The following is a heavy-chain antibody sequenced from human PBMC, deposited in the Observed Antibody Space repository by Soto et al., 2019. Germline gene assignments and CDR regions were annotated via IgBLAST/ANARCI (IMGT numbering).Heavy chain of an antibody. V-gene: IGHV1-69*01. CDR3: ARDSYYDSSGYPEYFQH. Sequence: QVQLVQSGAEVKKPGSSMKVSCKASGGTFSSYAISWVRQAPGQGLEWMGGIIPIFGTANYAQKFQGRVTITADESTSTAYMELSSLRSEDTAVYYCARDSYYDSSGYPEYFQHWGQGTLVTVSS. CDR1: GGTFSSYA. J-gene: IGHJ1*01. CDR2: IIPIFGTA. D-gene: IGHD3-22*01.